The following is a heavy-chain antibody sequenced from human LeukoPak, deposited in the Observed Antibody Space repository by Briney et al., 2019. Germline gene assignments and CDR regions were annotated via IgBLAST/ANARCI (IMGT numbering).Heavy chain of an antibody. J-gene: IGHJ4*02. CDR1: GFTFSSYE. CDR2: ISSSGSTI. D-gene: IGHD3-9*01. V-gene: IGHV3-48*03. Sequence: GGSLRLSCAASGFTFSSYEMNWVRQAPGKGLERVSYISSSGSTIYYADSVKGRFTISRDNAKNSLYLQMNSLRAEDTVFFFWQKAAYEILTGYYTFDYWGQGTLVTVSS. CDR3: QKAAYEILTGYYTFDY.